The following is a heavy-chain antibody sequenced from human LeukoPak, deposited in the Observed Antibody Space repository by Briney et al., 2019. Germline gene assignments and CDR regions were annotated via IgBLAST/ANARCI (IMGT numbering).Heavy chain of an antibody. D-gene: IGHD3-22*01. V-gene: IGHV4-59*11. CDR3: TRGGEGRSGYCLDF. Sequence: SETLSLTCTVSIGSMTDPCWCWFRQGPGQGLEWLGFIDPNGLTKYSPPPRGRVSFSGATSKREATVRLSSVTASDTAVYYCTRGGEGRSGYCLDFWGQGTLVTVSS. CDR1: IGSMTDPC. CDR2: IDPNGLT. J-gene: IGHJ4*02.